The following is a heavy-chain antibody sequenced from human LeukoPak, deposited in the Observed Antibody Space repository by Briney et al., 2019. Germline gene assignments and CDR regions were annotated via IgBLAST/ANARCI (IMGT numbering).Heavy chain of an antibody. CDR3: AREGTGRYYYYYYMDV. CDR2: ILENGSYQ. D-gene: IGHD1-1*01. Sequence: GGSLRLSCAASGFTFSNYIMHWVRQAPGKGLDWVAVILENGSYQYYADSVKGRFTISRDNSKNTLFLQMNSLRAEDTAVYYCAREGTGRYYYYYYMDVWGKGTTVTISS. J-gene: IGHJ6*03. V-gene: IGHV3-30*04. CDR1: GFTFSNYI.